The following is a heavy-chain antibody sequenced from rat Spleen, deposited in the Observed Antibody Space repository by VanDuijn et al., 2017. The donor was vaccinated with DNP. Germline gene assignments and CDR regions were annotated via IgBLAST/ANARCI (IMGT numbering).Heavy chain of an antibody. CDR3: TRATGFDY. CDR1: GFTFSSYW. Sequence: EVQLVESGGGLVQPGRSLKLSCVASGFTFSSYWMYWIRQAPGKGLEWVASINTDGGSTYYRDSVRGRFTISRDYARSTLYLQMNSLRSEDTATYYCTRATGFDYWGQGVMVTVSS. J-gene: IGHJ2*01. V-gene: IGHV5-31*01. CDR2: INTDGGST. D-gene: IGHD4-2*01.